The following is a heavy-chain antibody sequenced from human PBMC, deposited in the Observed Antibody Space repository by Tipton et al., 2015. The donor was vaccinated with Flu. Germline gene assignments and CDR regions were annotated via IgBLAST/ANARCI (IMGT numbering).Heavy chain of an antibody. D-gene: IGHD5-24*01. CDR2: ISAYNGNT. CDR3: ATDVGDGYNNDAFDI. CDR1: GYTFTSYG. Sequence: QSGAEVKKPRASVKVSCKASGYTFTSYGISWVRQAPGQGLERMGWISAYNGNTNYAQKLQGRVTMTTDTSTSTAYMELRSLRSDDTAVYYCATDVGDGYNNDAFDIWGQGTMVTVSS. J-gene: IGHJ3*02. V-gene: IGHV1-18*04.